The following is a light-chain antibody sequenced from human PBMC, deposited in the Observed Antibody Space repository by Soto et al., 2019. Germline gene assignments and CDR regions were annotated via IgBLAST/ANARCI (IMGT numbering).Light chain of an antibody. CDR2: RDV. CDR1: NIGSKN. CDR3: QVWDSNTAAWV. Sequence: SYELTQPLSVSVALGQTARITCGGNNIGSKNVHWYQHKPGQAPVLVIYRDVNRPSGIPERFSGSNSGNTATLTISRAQAGDEADYYCQVWDSNTAAWVFGGGTQLTVL. J-gene: IGLJ3*02. V-gene: IGLV3-9*01.